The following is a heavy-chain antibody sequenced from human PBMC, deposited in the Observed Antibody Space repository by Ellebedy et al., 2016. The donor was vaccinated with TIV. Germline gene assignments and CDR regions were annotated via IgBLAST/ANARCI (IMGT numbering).Heavy chain of an antibody. D-gene: IGHD1-26*01. J-gene: IGHJ4*02. CDR2: IYYPIGSS. CDR3: ARHIVVPTPGFDY. CDR1: GGSISRYY. Sequence: SETLSLTCSVSGGSISRYYWTWIRQPPGKGLEWIGYIYYPIGSSNYSPSLKSRVTISVDTSKNQFSLKLYSVTAADTALYYCARHIVVPTPGFDYWGQGALVTVSS. V-gene: IGHV4-59*08.